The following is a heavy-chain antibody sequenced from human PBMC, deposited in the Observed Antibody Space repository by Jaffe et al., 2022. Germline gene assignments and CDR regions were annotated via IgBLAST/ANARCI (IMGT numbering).Heavy chain of an antibody. J-gene: IGHJ6*03. CDR3: SRLRFLEWLNPTNWYMDV. V-gene: IGHV1-18*01. CDR2: ISAYNGNT. D-gene: IGHD3-3*01. Sequence: QVQLVQSGAEVKKPGASVKVSCKASGYTFTSYGISWVRQAPGQGLEWMGWISAYNGNTNYAQKLQGRVTMTTDTSTSTAYMELRSLRSDDTAVYYCSRLRFLEWLNPTNWYMDVWGKGTTVTVSS. CDR1: GYTFTSYG.